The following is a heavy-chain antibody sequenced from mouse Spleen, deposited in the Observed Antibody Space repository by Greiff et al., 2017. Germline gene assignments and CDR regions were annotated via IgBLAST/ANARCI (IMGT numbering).Heavy chain of an antibody. J-gene: IGHJ2*01. CDR1: GYSFTGYY. CDR3: ARPSDGYYGY. Sequence: VQLQQSGPELVKPGASVKISCKASGYSFTGYYMNWVKQSPEKSLEWIGEINPSTGGTTYNQKFKAKATLTVDKSSSTAYMQLKSLTSEDSAVYYCARPSDGYYGYWGQGTTLTVSS. V-gene: IGHV1-42*01. D-gene: IGHD2-3*01. CDR2: INPSTGGT.